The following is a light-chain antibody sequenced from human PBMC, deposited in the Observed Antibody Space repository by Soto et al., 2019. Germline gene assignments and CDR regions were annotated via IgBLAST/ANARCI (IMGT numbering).Light chain of an antibody. Sequence: QSVLTQPASVSGSPGQSITISCTVGSYNFVSWYQQHPGKAPKVLIYEVSKRPSGVSDRFSGSKSGNTASLTISGLQAEDEAVYYCCSDAGSRTYVFGTGPKVTVL. V-gene: IGLV2-23*02. CDR1: GSYNF. J-gene: IGLJ1*01. CDR3: CSDAGSRTYV. CDR2: EVS.